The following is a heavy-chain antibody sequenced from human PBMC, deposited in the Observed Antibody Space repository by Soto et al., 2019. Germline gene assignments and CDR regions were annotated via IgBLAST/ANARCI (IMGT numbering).Heavy chain of an antibody. D-gene: IGHD3-16*01. CDR1: GGSISSGGYY. CDR2: IYYSGST. J-gene: IGHJ6*02. Sequence: PSETLSLTCTVSGGSISSGGYYWSWIRQHPGKGLEWIGYIYYSGSTYYNPSLKSRVTISVDTSKNQFSLKLSSVTAADTAVYYCARGHRFESSGGMDVWGQGTTVTVSS. CDR3: ARGHRFESSGGMDV. V-gene: IGHV4-31*03.